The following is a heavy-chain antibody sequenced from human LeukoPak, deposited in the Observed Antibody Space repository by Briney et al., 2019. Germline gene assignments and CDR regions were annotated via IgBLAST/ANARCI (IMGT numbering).Heavy chain of an antibody. CDR2: IYTSGST. D-gene: IGHD6-13*01. Sequence: PSETLSLTCAVYGGSFSGYYWSWIRQPPGKGLEWIGRIYTSGSTNYNPSLKSRVTMSVDTSKNQFSLKLSSVTAADTAVYYCARDGKYSSSWFRSFDYWGQGTLVTVSS. V-gene: IGHV4-4*07. CDR1: GGSFSGYY. J-gene: IGHJ4*02. CDR3: ARDGKYSSSWFRSFDY.